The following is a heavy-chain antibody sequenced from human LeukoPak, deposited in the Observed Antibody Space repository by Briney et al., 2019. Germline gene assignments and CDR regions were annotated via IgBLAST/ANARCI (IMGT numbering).Heavy chain of an antibody. CDR2: ISGSGGST. V-gene: IGHV3-23*01. J-gene: IGHJ5*02. Sequence: GESLKISCAASGFTFSDHYMDWVRQAPGKGLEWVSAISGSGGSTYYADSVKGRFTISRDNSKNTLYLQMNSLRAEDTAVYYCAKDRAPSWFDPWGQGTLVTVSS. CDR3: AKDRAPSWFDP. CDR1: GFTFSDHY.